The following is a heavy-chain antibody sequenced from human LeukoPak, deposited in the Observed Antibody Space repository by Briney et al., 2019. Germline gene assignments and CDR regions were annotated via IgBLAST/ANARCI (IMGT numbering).Heavy chain of an antibody. CDR2: IYSGGST. J-gene: IGHJ4*02. D-gene: IGHD3/OR15-3a*01. CDR3: ARTGFLDSPFDY. V-gene: IGHV3-66*01. Sequence: GSLRLSCAASGFTVSSNYMSWVRQAPGKGLEWVSVIYSGGSTYYADSVKGRFTISRDNSKNTLYLQMNSLRAEDTAVYYRARTGFLDSPFDYWGQGTLVTVSS. CDR1: GFTVSSNY.